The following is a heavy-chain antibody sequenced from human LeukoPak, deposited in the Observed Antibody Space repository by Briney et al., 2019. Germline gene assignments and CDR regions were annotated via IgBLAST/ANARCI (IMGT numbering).Heavy chain of an antibody. J-gene: IGHJ4*02. CDR1: GGSISSYY. D-gene: IGHD2-2*01. CDR3: ARVDEVYCSSTSCYYFDY. Sequence: SSETLSLTCTVSGGSISSYYWSWIRQPAGKGLEWIGRIYTSGSTNYNPSLKSRVTISVDTSKNQFSLKLSSVTAADTAVYYCARVDEVYCSSTSCYYFDYWGQGTLVTVSS. V-gene: IGHV4-4*07. CDR2: IYTSGST.